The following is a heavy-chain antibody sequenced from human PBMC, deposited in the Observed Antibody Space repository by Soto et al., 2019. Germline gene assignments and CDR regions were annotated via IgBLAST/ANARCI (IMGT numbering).Heavy chain of an antibody. CDR2: IYYSGST. D-gene: IGHD3-10*01. V-gene: IGHV4-59*01. J-gene: IGHJ4*02. CDR3: ARRYGSAIDY. CDR1: GXXXXXXX. Sequence: QVQLQESGPGLVKPSETLSLTCTVXGXXXXXXXXXXXXXXXRKGLEWIGYIYYSGSTNYNPSLKXXXXXXXXXXXXXXXXXXXXXXXXXXXXYYCARRYGSAIDYWGQGTLVTVSS.